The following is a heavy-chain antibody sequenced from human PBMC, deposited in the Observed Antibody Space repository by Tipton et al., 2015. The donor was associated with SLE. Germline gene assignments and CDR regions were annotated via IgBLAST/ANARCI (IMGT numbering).Heavy chain of an antibody. D-gene: IGHD3-10*01. J-gene: IGHJ3*02. CDR2: IYYSGNT. Sequence: TLSLTCTVSGGSISSSDYYWTWIRQHPGKGLEWIGYIYYSGNTYYNPSLKSRITISVDTSTNQFSLKLNSVTAADTAVYYCARRIGEAFEIWGQGTMVSVSS. V-gene: IGHV4-31*03. CDR3: ARRIGEAFEI. CDR1: GGSISSSDYY.